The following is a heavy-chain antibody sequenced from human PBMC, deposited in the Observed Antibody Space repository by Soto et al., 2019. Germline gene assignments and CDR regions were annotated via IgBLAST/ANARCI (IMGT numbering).Heavy chain of an antibody. CDR3: ARLGEAYYYDSSGYYYYFDH. J-gene: IGHJ4*02. V-gene: IGHV4-39*01. D-gene: IGHD3-22*01. CDR2: IYYSGST. CDR1: RGSISSGTNY. Sequence: SETLSLTCTVSRGSISSGTNYWAWIRQPPGKGLEWIANIYYSGSTFYNPSLKSRVTISLDTSKNQFSLKLRSVTAADTAVYYCARLGEAYYYDSSGYYYYFDHWGQGTLVTVSS.